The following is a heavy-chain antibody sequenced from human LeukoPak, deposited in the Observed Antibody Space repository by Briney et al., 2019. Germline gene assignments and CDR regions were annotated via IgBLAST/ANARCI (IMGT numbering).Heavy chain of an antibody. CDR2: ISYDGSNK. CDR1: GFTFSSYA. J-gene: IGHJ4*02. Sequence: QPGGSLRLSCAASGFTFSSYAMHWVRQAPGKGLEWVAVISYDGSNKYYADSVKGRFTISRDNSKNTLYLQMNSLRAEDTAVYYCARDLGESLWGTIDTRYCSSTSCLGGFDYWGQGTLVTVSS. V-gene: IGHV3-30-3*01. D-gene: IGHD2-2*01. CDR3: ARDLGESLWGTIDTRYCSSTSCLGGFDY.